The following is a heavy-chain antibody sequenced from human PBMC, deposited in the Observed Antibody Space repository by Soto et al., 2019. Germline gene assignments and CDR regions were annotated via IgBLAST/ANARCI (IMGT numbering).Heavy chain of an antibody. D-gene: IGHD6-19*01. J-gene: IGHJ4*02. Sequence: XGFLRLSCAASGLIFRNFGIHWVRQAPGKGLQWLAVISHDSRDKRFADSMQGRIDISRDNSKNTLYLEMSSLRPEDTALYYCAITRRYTLLDVPGPGFEQWGRGTLVTVSS. CDR1: GLIFRNFG. V-gene: IGHV3-30*03. CDR3: AITRRYTLLDVPGPGFEQ. CDR2: ISHDSRDK.